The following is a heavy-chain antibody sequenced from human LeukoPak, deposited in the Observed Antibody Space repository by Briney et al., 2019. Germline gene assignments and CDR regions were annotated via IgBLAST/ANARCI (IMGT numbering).Heavy chain of an antibody. CDR3: ARGLLSNWFDP. CDR1: GFTFSTYS. Sequence: GGSLRLSCAASGFTFSTYSMHWVRQAPGKGLEWVSYINSDGSSTTYADSVKGRFTVSRDSAKNTLYLQMNSLRAEDTAVYYCARGLLSNWFDPWGQGALVTVSS. J-gene: IGHJ5*02. V-gene: IGHV3-74*01. D-gene: IGHD4-11*01. CDR2: INSDGSST.